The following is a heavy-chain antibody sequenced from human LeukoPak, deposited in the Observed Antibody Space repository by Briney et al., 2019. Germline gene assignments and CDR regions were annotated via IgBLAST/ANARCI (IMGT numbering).Heavy chain of an antibody. CDR3: ARDYDSSGRPYYFDY. CDR1: GFTFSSYS. J-gene: IGHJ4*02. V-gene: IGHV3-21*01. D-gene: IGHD3-22*01. Sequence: PGGSLRLSCAASGFTFSSYSMNWVRQAPGKGLEWVSSISSSSSYIYYADSVKGRFTISRDNAKNSLYLQMNSLRAEDTAVYYCARDYDSSGRPYYFDYWGQGTLVTVSS. CDR2: ISSSSSYI.